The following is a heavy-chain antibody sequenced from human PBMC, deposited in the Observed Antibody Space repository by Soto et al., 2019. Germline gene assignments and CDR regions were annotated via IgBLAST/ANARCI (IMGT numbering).Heavy chain of an antibody. J-gene: IGHJ4*02. CDR2: MEPSTGTT. CDR3: ARGVSVGVDY. Sequence: GASVKVSCKASGYSFTSLDINWARQTAGQGLEWMGWMEPSTGTTGYAQKFQGRVTMTRDTSINTAYMELTTLTSDDTAFYYCARGVSVGVDYWGQGTLVTVSS. V-gene: IGHV1-8*01. D-gene: IGHD1-26*01. CDR1: GYSFTSLD.